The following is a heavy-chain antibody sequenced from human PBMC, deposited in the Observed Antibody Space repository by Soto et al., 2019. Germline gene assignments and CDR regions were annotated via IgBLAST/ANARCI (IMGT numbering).Heavy chain of an antibody. J-gene: IGHJ1*01. Sequence: ASETLSLTCTVSGGSISSYYWSWIRQPPGKGLEWIGYIYYSGSTNYNPSLKSRVTISVDTSKNQFSLKLSSVTAADTAIYYCAKRRLNTITSLSDYWGQGVQVTVSS. V-gene: IGHV4-59*01. CDR2: IYYSGST. CDR3: AKRRLNTITSLSDY. CDR1: GGSISSYY. D-gene: IGHD2-2*01.